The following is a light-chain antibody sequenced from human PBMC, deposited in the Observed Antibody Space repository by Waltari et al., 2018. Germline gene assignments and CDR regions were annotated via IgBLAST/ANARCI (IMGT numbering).Light chain of an antibody. V-gene: IGLV2-8*01. Sequence: QSDLTQPPSASGSPGRAGTIPCTGTRSYFGNYNSVSWYQPHPGKAPKVIIYEVTKRSSGVPDRFSGSKSGNTASLTVSGLQAEDEADYYCSSFAGRWVFGGGTKLTVL. CDR1: RSYFGNYNS. CDR2: EVT. CDR3: SSFAGRWV. J-gene: IGLJ3*02.